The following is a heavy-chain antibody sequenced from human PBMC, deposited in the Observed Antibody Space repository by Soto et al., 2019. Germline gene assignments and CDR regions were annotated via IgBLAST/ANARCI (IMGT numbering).Heavy chain of an antibody. CDR1: GGSIRDYF. CDR3: ARHHVRGRTIAGAAEF. CDR2: IYYSGRT. J-gene: IGHJ4*02. D-gene: IGHD1-26*01. Sequence: SETLSLTCTVSGGSIRDYFLTWIRQPPGKGLEWIGYIYYSGRTNYNPSLKSRVSISVDTSKNHFSLQLRSVTAADTAMYYCARHHVRGRTIAGAAEFWGQGTLVTVSS. V-gene: IGHV4-59*08.